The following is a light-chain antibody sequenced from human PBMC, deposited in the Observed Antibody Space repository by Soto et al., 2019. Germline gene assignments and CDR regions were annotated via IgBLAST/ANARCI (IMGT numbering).Light chain of an antibody. CDR2: SIN. CDR3: AAWDDSLNGYV. CDR1: SSNIGSNT. Sequence: QSVLTQSPSASGTPGQRVTISCSGSSSNIGSNTVNWYQQLPGTAPKLLIYSINHRPSGIPDRFSGSKSGTSASLAISGLQSEDEADYYCAAWDDSLNGYVFGTGTKLTVL. J-gene: IGLJ1*01. V-gene: IGLV1-44*01.